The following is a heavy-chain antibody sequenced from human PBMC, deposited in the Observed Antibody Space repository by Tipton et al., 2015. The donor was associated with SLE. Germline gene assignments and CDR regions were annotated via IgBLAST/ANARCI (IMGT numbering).Heavy chain of an antibody. CDR2: IYYSGST. CDR3: ARDEPGWIQLWPS. D-gene: IGHD5-18*01. J-gene: IGHJ4*02. V-gene: IGHV4-59*12. Sequence: TLSLTCTVSGGSISSYYWSWIRQPPGKGLEWIGYIYYSGSTYYNPSLKSRVTISVDTSKNQFSLKLSSVTAADTAVYYCARDEPGWIQLWPSWGQGTLVTVSS. CDR1: GGSISSYY.